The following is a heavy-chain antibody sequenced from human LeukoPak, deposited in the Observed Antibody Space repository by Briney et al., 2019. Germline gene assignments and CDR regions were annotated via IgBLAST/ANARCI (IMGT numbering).Heavy chain of an antibody. CDR1: GFTFSSYA. Sequence: GGSLRLSCAASGFTFSSYAMSWVRQAPGKGLEWVSAISGSGGGTYYADSVKGRFTISRDNSKNTLYLQMNSLRAEDTAVHYCATPRYYYYYYGMDVWGQGTTVTVSS. CDR2: ISGSGGGT. V-gene: IGHV3-23*01. J-gene: IGHJ6*02. CDR3: ATPRYYYYYYGMDV.